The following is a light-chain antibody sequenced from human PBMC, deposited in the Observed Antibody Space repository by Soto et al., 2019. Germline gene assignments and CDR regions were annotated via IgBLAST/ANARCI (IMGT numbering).Light chain of an antibody. J-gene: IGLJ2*01. Sequence: QSALTQPASVSGSPGQSITISCTGTSSDVGSYNLVSWYQQHPGKAPKLMIYEGSKRPSGVSNRFSGSKSGNTASLTISGXXXXXXXXYXCCSYAGSSTPVVFGGGTKLTVL. V-gene: IGLV2-23*01. CDR2: EGS. CDR3: CSYAGSSTPVV. CDR1: SSDVGSYNL.